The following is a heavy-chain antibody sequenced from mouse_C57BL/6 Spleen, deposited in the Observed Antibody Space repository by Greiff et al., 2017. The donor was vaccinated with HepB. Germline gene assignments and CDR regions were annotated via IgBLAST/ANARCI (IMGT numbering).Heavy chain of an antibody. J-gene: IGHJ1*03. Sequence: EVQLQQSGPELVKPGASVKISCKASGYTFTDYYMNWVKQSHGKSLEWIGDINPNNGGTSYNQKFKGKATLTVDKSSSTAYMELRSLTSEDSAVYYCARNYGRRDWYFDVWGTGTTVTVSS. CDR2: INPNNGGT. CDR3: ARNYGRRDWYFDV. CDR1: GYTFTDYY. V-gene: IGHV1-26*01. D-gene: IGHD1-1*01.